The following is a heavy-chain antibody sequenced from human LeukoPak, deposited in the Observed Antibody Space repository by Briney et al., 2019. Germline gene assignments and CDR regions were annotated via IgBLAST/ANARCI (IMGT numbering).Heavy chain of an antibody. CDR3: AIWGDLGFDP. J-gene: IGHJ5*02. CDR2: ISYDGSNK. CDR1: GFTFSSYA. Sequence: GGSLRLSCAASGFTFSSYAMHWVRQAPGKGLEWVAVISYDGSNKYYADSVKGRFTFSRDNSKNTVYLDLSSLRAEDTAVYYCAIWGDLGFDPWGQGTLVTVSS. D-gene: IGHD3-16*01. V-gene: IGHV3-30*04.